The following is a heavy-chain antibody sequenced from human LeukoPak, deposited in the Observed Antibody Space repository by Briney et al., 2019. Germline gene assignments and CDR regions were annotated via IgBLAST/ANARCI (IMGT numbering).Heavy chain of an antibody. CDR2: ISYDGSNK. D-gene: IGHD3-22*01. V-gene: IGHV3-30-3*01. Sequence: GGALRLSCAASGFTFSSYAMHWVRQAPGKGLERVAVISYDGSNKYYADSVKGRVTISRDNSKNTLYLQMNSLRAEDTAVYYCASSYYYDSSGYPLDHDYWGQGTLVTVSS. J-gene: IGHJ4*02. CDR1: GFTFSSYA. CDR3: ASSYYYDSSGYPLDHDY.